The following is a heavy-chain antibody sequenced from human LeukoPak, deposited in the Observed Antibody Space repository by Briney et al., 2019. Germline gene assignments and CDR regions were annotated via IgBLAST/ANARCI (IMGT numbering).Heavy chain of an antibody. CDR3: PSRKKGMATVGFDY. CDR2: IFRGDSDT. CDR1: GYRFTSYW. Sequence: GERLKISCRGSGYRFTSYWSGWVRQMPGKGLEWRGIIFRGDSDTRYSPSYQRQVPSSVEKHSRTAYLQWNILKATDTSLCYCPSRKKGMATVGFDYWGQGTLVTVS. J-gene: IGHJ4*02. V-gene: IGHV5-51*04. D-gene: IGHD5-24*01.